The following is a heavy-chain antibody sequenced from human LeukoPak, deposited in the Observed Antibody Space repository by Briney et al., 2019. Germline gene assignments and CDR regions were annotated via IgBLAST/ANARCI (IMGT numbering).Heavy chain of an antibody. CDR3: VRAYYGSGSFDY. V-gene: IGHV4-34*01. Sequence: PSETLSLTCAVYGGSFSGYYWSWIRQPPGKGLEWIGKINHSGSTNYNPSLKSRVTISVDTSKNHFSLKLSSVTASDTAVYYCVRAYYGSGSFDYWGQGTLVAVSS. CDR1: GGSFSGYY. D-gene: IGHD3-10*01. J-gene: IGHJ4*02. CDR2: INHSGST.